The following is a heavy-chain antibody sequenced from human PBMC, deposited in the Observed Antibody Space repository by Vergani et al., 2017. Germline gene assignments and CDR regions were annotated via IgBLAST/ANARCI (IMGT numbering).Heavy chain of an antibody. J-gene: IGHJ4*02. V-gene: IGHV3-30*02. CDR1: GFTLSNYD. CDR2: IQFDGINQ. CDR3: AKHFRGWGIDY. D-gene: IGHD3-16*01. Sequence: QVQLVESGGGVVQRGGSLRLSCATSGFTLSNYDMQWIRQGPGKGLEFVAFIQFDGINQYYADSVKGRFTLSRDFSKNTLYLQMNSLRTDDTATYYCAKHFRGWGIDYWGQGNQVIVSS.